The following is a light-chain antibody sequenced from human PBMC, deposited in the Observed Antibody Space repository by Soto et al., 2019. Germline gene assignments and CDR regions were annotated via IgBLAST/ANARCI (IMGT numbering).Light chain of an antibody. V-gene: IGKV1-5*03. Sequence: DIQMTQSPSTLSASVGDRVTITCRASQSISYGLAWYQQRPGNAPKILIYKASTLAIGVPSRFSSSGSGTEFTPIISRLQPEDFATYHCKQYDSYSTWTFGQGTEVDIK. J-gene: IGKJ1*01. CDR3: KQYDSYSTWT. CDR1: QSISYG. CDR2: KAS.